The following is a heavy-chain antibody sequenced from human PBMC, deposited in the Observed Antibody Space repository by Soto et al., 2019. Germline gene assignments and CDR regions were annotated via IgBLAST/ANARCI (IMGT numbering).Heavy chain of an antibody. D-gene: IGHD6-13*01. CDR1: GLTVSSTY. Sequence: GGSLRISCTASGLTVSSTYMSWVRQAPGKGLEWVSVIYSGGSTYYADSVKGRFTISRDNSKNTLYLQMNSLRAEDTAVYYCASASIAAAGDYYYGMDVWGQGTTLTVSS. V-gene: IGHV3-53*01. CDR2: IYSGGST. J-gene: IGHJ6*02. CDR3: ASASIAAAGDYYYGMDV.